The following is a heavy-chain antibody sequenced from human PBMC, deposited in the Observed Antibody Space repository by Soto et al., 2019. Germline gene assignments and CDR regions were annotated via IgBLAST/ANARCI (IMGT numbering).Heavy chain of an antibody. D-gene: IGHD3-3*01. CDR3: ARGSEYYDFWSGSMDV. Sequence: GGSLRLSCAASGLTFSSYGMHWVRQAPGKGLEWVAVIWYDGSNKYYADSVKGRFTISRDNSKNTLYLQMNSLRAEDTAVYYCARGSEYYDFWSGSMDVWGKGTTVTVSS. J-gene: IGHJ6*03. CDR1: GLTFSSYG. CDR2: IWYDGSNK. V-gene: IGHV3-33*08.